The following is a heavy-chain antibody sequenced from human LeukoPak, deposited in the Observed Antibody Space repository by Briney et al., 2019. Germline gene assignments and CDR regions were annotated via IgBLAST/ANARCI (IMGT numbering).Heavy chain of an antibody. J-gene: IGHJ6*03. CDR2: IRYDGSNK. Sequence: PGGSLRLSCAASGFTFSSYGMHWVRQAPGKGLEWVAFIRYDGSNKYYADSVKGRFTISRDNSKNTLYLQMNSLRAEDTAVYYCAKVGQQLYYYYYYMDVWGKGTTVTISS. CDR1: GFTFSSYG. D-gene: IGHD6-13*01. CDR3: AKVGQQLYYYYYYMDV. V-gene: IGHV3-30*02.